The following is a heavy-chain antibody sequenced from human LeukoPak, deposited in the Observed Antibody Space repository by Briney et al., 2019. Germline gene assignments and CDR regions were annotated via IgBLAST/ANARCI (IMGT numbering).Heavy chain of an antibody. Sequence: SETLSLTCTVSGGSISIYYWSWIRQPPGKGLEWIGYIYDSGSTNYNPSLKSRVTISVDTSKNQFSLKLSSVTAADTAVYYCASLTTAEAFDIWGQGTMVTVSS. J-gene: IGHJ3*02. D-gene: IGHD3-22*01. CDR1: GGSISIYY. CDR3: ASLTTAEAFDI. CDR2: IYDSGST. V-gene: IGHV4-59*01.